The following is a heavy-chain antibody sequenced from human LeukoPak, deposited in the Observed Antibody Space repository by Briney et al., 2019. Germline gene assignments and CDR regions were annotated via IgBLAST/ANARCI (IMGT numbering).Heavy chain of an antibody. CDR2: ISYSGST. V-gene: IGHV4-59*01. J-gene: IGHJ2*01. CDR1: GGSISSYY. CDR3: ATLKYGSSYFDL. D-gene: IGHD2-2*01. Sequence: KPSETLSLTCTVSGGSISSYYWSWIRQPPGKGLEWIGYISYSGSTNYNPSLKSRVTISVDTSRNQFSLKLSSVTAADTAVYYCATLKYGSSYFDLWGRGTLVTVSS.